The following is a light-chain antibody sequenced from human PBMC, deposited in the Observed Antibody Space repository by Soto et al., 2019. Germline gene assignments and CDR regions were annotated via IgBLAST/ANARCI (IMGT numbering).Light chain of an antibody. CDR3: QQSYSILWT. Sequence: DIQMTQSPSSLSASVGDRVTITCRASQSISSYLNWYQQKPEKAPKLLIYAASSLQSGVPSRFSGSGSGTDFTLPISSLQPEDFATYYCQQSYSILWTFGQGTKVEIK. V-gene: IGKV1-39*01. CDR2: AAS. CDR1: QSISSY. J-gene: IGKJ1*01.